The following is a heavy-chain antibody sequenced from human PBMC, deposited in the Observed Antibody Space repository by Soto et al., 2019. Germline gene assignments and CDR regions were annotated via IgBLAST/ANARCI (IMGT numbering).Heavy chain of an antibody. CDR2: IYYSGST. CDR3: ARHSNRNYGISYFDY. V-gene: IGHV4-59*08. D-gene: IGHD4-4*01. Sequence: SETLSLTCTVSGGSVSSYYWSWIRQPPGKGLEWIGYIYYSGSTKYNPSLKSRVTMSVDTSNNQFSLKMSSVAAADTAVYYCARHSNRNYGISYFDYWGLGALVTVSS. CDR1: GGSVSSYY. J-gene: IGHJ4*02.